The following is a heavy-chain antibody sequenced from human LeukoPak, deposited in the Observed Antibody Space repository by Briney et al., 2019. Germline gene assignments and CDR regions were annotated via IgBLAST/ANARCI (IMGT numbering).Heavy chain of an antibody. V-gene: IGHV1-69*05. Sequence: ASVKVSCKASGGTFSSYAISWVRQAPGQGLEWMGGIIPIFGTANYAQKFQGRVTITTDESTSTAYMELSSLRSEDTAVYYCARGTYSGSYPVAYNWFDPWGQGTLVTVSS. D-gene: IGHD1-26*01. CDR3: ARGTYSGSYPVAYNWFDP. J-gene: IGHJ5*02. CDR2: IIPIFGTA. CDR1: GGTFSSYA.